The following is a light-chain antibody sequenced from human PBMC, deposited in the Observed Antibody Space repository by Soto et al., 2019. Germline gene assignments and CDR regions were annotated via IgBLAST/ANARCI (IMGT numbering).Light chain of an antibody. J-gene: IGKJ2*01. V-gene: IGKV3-20*01. CDR2: GAS. Sequence: EIVLTQSPGTLSLSPGERATISCRASQSVSSTYLAWYQQKPGQPPRLLIFGASNRAAGTPDRFSGSGSGTDFTLTISRLEPEDFAVYYCQQYGASPIYTFGQGTKLEIK. CDR3: QQYGASPIYT. CDR1: QSVSSTY.